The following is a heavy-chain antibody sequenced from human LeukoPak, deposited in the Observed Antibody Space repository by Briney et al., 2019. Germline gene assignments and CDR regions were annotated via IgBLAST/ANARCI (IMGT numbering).Heavy chain of an antibody. CDR2: ISNDGSKT. J-gene: IGHJ4*02. CDR3: AKDSRGANFFGDFDY. V-gene: IGHV3-33*06. D-gene: IGHD3-10*01. CDR1: GFTFSSYG. Sequence: QPGRSLRLSCAASGFTFSSYGMHWVRQAPGKGLEWVALISNDGSKTYYADSVKGRFTISRDNPKNTVYLQVSSLRADDTAVYYCAKDSRGANFFGDFDYWGQGTLVTVSS.